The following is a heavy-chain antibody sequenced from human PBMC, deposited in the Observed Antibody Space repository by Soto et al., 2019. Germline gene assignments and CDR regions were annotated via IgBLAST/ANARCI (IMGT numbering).Heavy chain of an antibody. D-gene: IGHD2-8*01. CDR2: ISSSSSYI. CDR1: GFTFSSYS. V-gene: IGHV3-21*01. CDR3: ARELPYCTNGVCYTADYYYYMDV. Sequence: GGSLRLSCAASGFTFSSYSMNWVRQAPGKGLEWVSSISSSSSYIYYADSVKGRFTISRDNAKNSLYLQMNSLRAEDTAVYYCARELPYCTNGVCYTADYYYYMDVWGKGTTVTVSS. J-gene: IGHJ6*03.